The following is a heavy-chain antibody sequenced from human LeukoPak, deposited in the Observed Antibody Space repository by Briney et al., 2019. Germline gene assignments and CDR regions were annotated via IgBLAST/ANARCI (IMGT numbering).Heavy chain of an antibody. CDR3: ARVRGQQQLPRGAFDI. CDR1: GGSISSSSYY. V-gene: IGHV4-39*07. Sequence: SETLSLTCTVSGGSISSSSYYWGWIRQPPGKGLEWIGSIYYSGSTYYNPSLKSRVTISVDTSKNQFSLKLSSVTAADTAVYYCARVRGQQQLPRGAFDIWGQGTMVTVSS. J-gene: IGHJ3*02. D-gene: IGHD6-13*01. CDR2: IYYSGST.